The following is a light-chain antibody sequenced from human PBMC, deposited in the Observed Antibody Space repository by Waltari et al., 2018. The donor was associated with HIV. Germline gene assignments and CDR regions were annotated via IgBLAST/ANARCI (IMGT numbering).Light chain of an antibody. V-gene: IGLV1-44*01. Sequence: QSVLTQPPSASGTPGQRVSISCSGSSSNIGSHTVHWYQQLPGTAPKLLIYTDNPRPSGVPDRFSGSKSDTSASLAISGLQSEDEADYYCSTWDDGLDGPVFGGGTKLTVL. J-gene: IGLJ3*02. CDR1: SSNIGSHT. CDR3: STWDDGLDGPV. CDR2: TDN.